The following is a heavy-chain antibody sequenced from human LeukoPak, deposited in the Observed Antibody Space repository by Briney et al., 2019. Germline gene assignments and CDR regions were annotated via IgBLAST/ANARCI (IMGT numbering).Heavy chain of an antibody. CDR1: GFTFSSYG. CDR3: AKEDSSGH. CDR2: ISYDGSNK. Sequence: GGSLRLSCAASGFTFSSYGMHWVRQAPGKGLEWVAVISYDGSNKYYADSVKGRFTISRNNSKNTLYLQMNSLRAEDTAVYYCAKEDSSGHWGQGTLVTVSS. V-gene: IGHV3-30*18. J-gene: IGHJ4*02. D-gene: IGHD3-22*01.